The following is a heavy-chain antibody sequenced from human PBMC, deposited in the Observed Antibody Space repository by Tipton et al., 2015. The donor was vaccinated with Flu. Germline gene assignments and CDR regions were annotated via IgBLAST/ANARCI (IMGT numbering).Heavy chain of an antibody. CDR3: ARLPYYDVDLKNFYFDY. Sequence: GLVKPSGTLSLTCTVSSGSIRSTNYFCAWIRQPPGKGLELIGSIYPSGTTFYNPSLKSRVTISVDTSKSQFSLKLRSVTAADTAVYYCARLPYYDVDLKNFYFDYWGQGALVTVSS. D-gene: IGHD3-10*02. CDR2: IYPSGTT. V-gene: IGHV4-39*01. CDR1: SGSIRSTNYF. J-gene: IGHJ4*02.